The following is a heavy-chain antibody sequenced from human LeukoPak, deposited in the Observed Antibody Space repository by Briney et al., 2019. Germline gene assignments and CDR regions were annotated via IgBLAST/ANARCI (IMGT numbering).Heavy chain of an antibody. Sequence: GGSLRLSCAASGFTFSSYWMSWVRQAPGKGLEWVANIKQDGSEKYYVDSVKGRFTISRDNAKNSLYLQMNSLRAEDTAVYYCARRGYYYDSSGAFEIWGQGTMVTVSS. J-gene: IGHJ3*02. CDR2: IKQDGSEK. CDR3: ARRGYYYDSSGAFEI. CDR1: GFTFSSYW. V-gene: IGHV3-7*01. D-gene: IGHD3-22*01.